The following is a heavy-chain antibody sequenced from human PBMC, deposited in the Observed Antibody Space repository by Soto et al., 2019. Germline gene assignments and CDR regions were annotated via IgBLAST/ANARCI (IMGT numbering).Heavy chain of an antibody. Sequence: QVQLVESGGGVVQPGRSLRLSCAASGFTFSSYGMHWVRQAPGKGLEWVAVIWYDGSNKYYADSVKGRFSISRDNAKNALYLQKSSLRAEDTAVYYCERGLGSGSGPFSGMDVWGQGTTVTVSS. CDR1: GFTFSSYG. CDR3: ERGLGSGSGPFSGMDV. CDR2: IWYDGSNK. D-gene: IGHD3-10*01. J-gene: IGHJ6*01. V-gene: IGHV3-33*01.